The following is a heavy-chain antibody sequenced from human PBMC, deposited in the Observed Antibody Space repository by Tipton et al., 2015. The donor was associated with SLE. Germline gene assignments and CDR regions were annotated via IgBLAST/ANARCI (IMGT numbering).Heavy chain of an antibody. CDR2: IIPIFNTP. J-gene: IGHJ4*02. D-gene: IGHD6-6*01. Sequence: QSGAEVKKPGSSVKVSCKASGGTFSNYAITWVRQAPGQGLEWMGGIIPIFNTPNYAQKFQGRVTITADVSTGTAYMELSSLRSEDTAVYYCARGSYSSSTYYFDYWGQGTLVTVSS. V-gene: IGHV1-69*01. CDR3: ARGSYSSSTYYFDY. CDR1: GGTFSNYA.